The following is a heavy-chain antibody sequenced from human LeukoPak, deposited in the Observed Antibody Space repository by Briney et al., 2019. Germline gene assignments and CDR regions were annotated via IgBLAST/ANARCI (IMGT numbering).Heavy chain of an antibody. CDR1: GFTFSTYS. CDR2: ISSSSAYI. J-gene: IGHJ4*02. V-gene: IGHV3-21*01. D-gene: IGHD6-13*01. Sequence: GGSLRLSCAASGFTFSTYSMNWVRQAPGKGLEWVSSISSSSAYIYYADSLKGRFTIPRDNAKNSLYLQMNSLRAEDTAVYYCARVGGYSSSWYDYWGQGTLVTVSS. CDR3: ARVGGYSSSWYDY.